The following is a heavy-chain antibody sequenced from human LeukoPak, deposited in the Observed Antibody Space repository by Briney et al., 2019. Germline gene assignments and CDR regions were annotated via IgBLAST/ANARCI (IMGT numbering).Heavy chain of an antibody. V-gene: IGHV1-2*05. CDR1: AYTCTAYH. Sequence: ASVKVSCKASAYTCTAYHIHWVRHAPGQGLEWVGRINPNSGGTNYAQKFQGRVSMTRDTSISTAYLELDRLSPNDTGACSCGREAWELRSFYFWGQGTLVTVSS. J-gene: IGHJ4*02. CDR2: INPNSGGT. CDR3: GREAWELRSFYF. D-gene: IGHD1-26*01.